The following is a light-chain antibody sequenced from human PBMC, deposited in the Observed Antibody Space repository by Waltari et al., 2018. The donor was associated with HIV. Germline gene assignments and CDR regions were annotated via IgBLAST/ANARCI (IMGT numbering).Light chain of an antibody. V-gene: IGLV1-51*01. CDR3: GTWDRSLSAAV. Sequence: QSALTQPPSVSAAPGPKVPIPCSGSPPTFGNDYDSWYQHVPGAAPRLLIYDNNKRPSGMPDRFSGSRSGTSATLGITGLQTGDEAHYYFGTWDRSLSAAVFGGGTKLTVL. CDR2: DNN. CDR1: PPTFGNDY. J-gene: IGLJ3*02.